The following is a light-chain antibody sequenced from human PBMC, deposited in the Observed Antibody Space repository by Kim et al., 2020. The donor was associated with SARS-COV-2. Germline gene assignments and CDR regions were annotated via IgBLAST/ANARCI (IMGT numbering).Light chain of an antibody. CDR3: PLYNVRPPDI. Sequence: EIVMTQSPATLSVSPGERATLSCRASQSVGFKLAWYQQKPGQAPRLLIYGASTRATGIPARFSGSGSGTEFTLTITSLQSEDFGVYYCPLYNVRPPDIFGQETKLDI. J-gene: IGKJ2*01. CDR1: QSVGFK. CDR2: GAS. V-gene: IGKV3-15*01.